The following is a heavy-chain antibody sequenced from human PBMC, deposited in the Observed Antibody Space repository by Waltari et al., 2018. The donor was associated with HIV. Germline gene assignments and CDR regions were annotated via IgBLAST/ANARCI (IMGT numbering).Heavy chain of an antibody. J-gene: IGHJ4*02. CDR1: GYTFTSYY. V-gene: IGHV1-46*01. Sequence: QVQLVQSGAEVKKPGASVKVSCKASGYTFTSYYMHWVRQAPGQGLEWMGIINPSGGSTSYAHKFQGRVTMTRDTSTSTVYMELSSLRSEDTAVYYCARDPHYYDSSGSHPHFDYWGQGTLVTVSS. CDR3: ARDPHYYDSSGSHPHFDY. CDR2: INPSGGST. D-gene: IGHD3-22*01.